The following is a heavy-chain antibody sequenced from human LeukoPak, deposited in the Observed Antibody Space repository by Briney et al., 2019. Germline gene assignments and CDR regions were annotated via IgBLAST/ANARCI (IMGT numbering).Heavy chain of an antibody. D-gene: IGHD3-10*01. CDR1: GFTFSSYA. CDR2: ISGSGGST. J-gene: IGHJ4*02. V-gene: IGHV3-23*01. Sequence: PGGSLRLSCAASGFTFSSYAMSWVRQAPGKGLEWVSTISGSGGSTYYADSVMGRFTISRDNSKNTLYLQMNSLRAEDTAVYYCAKDSGPLLWFGESFDYWGQGTLVTVSS. CDR3: AKDSGPLLWFGESFDY.